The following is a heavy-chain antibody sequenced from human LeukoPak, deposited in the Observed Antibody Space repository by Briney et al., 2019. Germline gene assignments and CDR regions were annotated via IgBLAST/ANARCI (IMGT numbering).Heavy chain of an antibody. D-gene: IGHD2-21*02. Sequence: GGSLRLSCAASGFTFSSYAMHWVRQAPGKGLEWVAVISYDGSNKYYADSVKGRFTISRDNSKNTLYLQMNSLRAEDTAVYHCARDFSFRGRGGDCYLDYWGQGTLVTVSS. CDR3: ARDFSFRGRGGDCYLDY. CDR2: ISYDGSNK. V-gene: IGHV3-30-3*01. CDR1: GFTFSSYA. J-gene: IGHJ4*02.